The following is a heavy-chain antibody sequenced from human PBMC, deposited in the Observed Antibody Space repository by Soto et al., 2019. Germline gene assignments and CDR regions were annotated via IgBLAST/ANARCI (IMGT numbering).Heavy chain of an antibody. CDR2: ISSSSSYI. J-gene: IGHJ4*02. Sequence: EVQLVESGGGLVKPGGSLRLSCASSGFTFSSYSMNWVRQAPGKGLEWVSSISSSSSYIYYADSVKGRFTISRDNAKNSLYLQMNSLRAEDTAVYYCARGTWGLDIVVVVATVGFPVDYWGPRPLVTVS. D-gene: IGHD2-15*01. CDR3: ARGTWGLDIVVVVATVGFPVDY. V-gene: IGHV3-21*01. CDR1: GFTFSSYS.